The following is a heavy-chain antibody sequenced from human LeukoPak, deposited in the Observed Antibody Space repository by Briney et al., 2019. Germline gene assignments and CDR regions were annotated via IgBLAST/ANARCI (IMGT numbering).Heavy chain of an antibody. CDR2: IIPIFGTA. CDR1: GGTFSIYA. CDR3: ARESSDCSSTSCYWAPFDY. D-gene: IGHD2-2*01. Sequence: SVKVSCKASGGTFSIYAISWVRQAPGQGLEWMGGIIPIFGTANYAQKFQGRVTITADESTSTAYMELSSLRSEDTAVYYCARESSDCSSTSCYWAPFDYWGQGTLVTVSS. J-gene: IGHJ4*02. V-gene: IGHV1-69*13.